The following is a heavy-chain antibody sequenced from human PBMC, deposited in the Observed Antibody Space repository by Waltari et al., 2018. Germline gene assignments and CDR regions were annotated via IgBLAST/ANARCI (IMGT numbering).Heavy chain of an antibody. Sequence: GYTFTSYAMNWVRQAPGQGLEWMGWINTNTGNPTYAQGFTGRFVFSLDTSVSTAYLQISSLKAEDTAVYYCARAATGTTGYYYGMDVWGQGTTVTVSS. CDR3: ARAATGTTGYYYGMDV. D-gene: IGHD1-1*01. CDR2: INTNTGNP. J-gene: IGHJ6*02. CDR1: GYTFTSYA. V-gene: IGHV7-4-1*02.